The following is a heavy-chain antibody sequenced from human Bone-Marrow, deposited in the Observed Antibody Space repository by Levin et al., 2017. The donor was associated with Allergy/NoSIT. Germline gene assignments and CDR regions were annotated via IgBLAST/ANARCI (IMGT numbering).Heavy chain of an antibody. CDR2: IYSGGST. V-gene: IGHV3-66*01. Sequence: PGGSLRLSCAASGFTVSSNYMSWVRQAPGKGLEWVSVIYSGGSTYYADSVKGRFTISRDNSKNTLYLQMNSLRAEDTAVYYCARDAPLWFGDMRDGPNYYYYGMDVWGQGTTVTVSS. CDR3: ARDAPLWFGDMRDGPNYYYYGMDV. CDR1: GFTVSSNY. D-gene: IGHD3-10*01. J-gene: IGHJ6*02.